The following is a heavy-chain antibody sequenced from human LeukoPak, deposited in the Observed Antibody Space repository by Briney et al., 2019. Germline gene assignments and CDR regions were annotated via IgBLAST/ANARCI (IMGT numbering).Heavy chain of an antibody. CDR2: IIPIFGTA. CDR1: GGTFSSYA. Sequence: ASVKVSCKASGGTFSSYAISWVRQAPEQGLEWMGGIIPIFGTANYAQKFQGRVTITADESTSTAYMELSSLRSEDTAVYYCARDKASTSWFDPWGQGTLVTVSS. V-gene: IGHV1-69*13. D-gene: IGHD1/OR15-1a*01. J-gene: IGHJ5*02. CDR3: ARDKASTSWFDP.